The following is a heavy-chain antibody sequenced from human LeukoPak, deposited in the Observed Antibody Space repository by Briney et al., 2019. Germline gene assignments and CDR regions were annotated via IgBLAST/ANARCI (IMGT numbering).Heavy chain of an antibody. CDR2: IYYSGST. J-gene: IGHJ4*02. CDR3: ATSNGGHQGY. V-gene: IGHV4-59*08. D-gene: IGHD3-16*01. CDR1: GGSINSYY. Sequence: SETLSLTCTVSGGSINSYYWSWIRQPPGKGLEWIGYIYYSGSTNYNPSLKSRVTISLDTSKNQFSLKLNSVTAADTAVYYCATSNGGHQGYWGQGTLVTVSS.